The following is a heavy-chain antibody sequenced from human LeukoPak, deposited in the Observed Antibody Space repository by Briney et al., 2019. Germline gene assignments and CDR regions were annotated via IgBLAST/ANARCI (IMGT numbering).Heavy chain of an antibody. D-gene: IGHD6-13*01. Sequence: SETLSLTCAVSGGSISSSNWWSWVRQPPGKGLEWIGEIYHSGSTNYNPSLKSRVTISVDKSKNQFSLKLSSATAADTAVYYCARGSDEAAADYFDYWGQGTLVTVSS. J-gene: IGHJ4*02. CDR2: IYHSGST. CDR3: ARGSDEAAADYFDY. CDR1: GGSISSSNW. V-gene: IGHV4-4*02.